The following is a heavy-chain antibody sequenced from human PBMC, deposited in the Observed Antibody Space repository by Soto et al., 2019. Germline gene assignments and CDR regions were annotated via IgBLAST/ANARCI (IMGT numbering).Heavy chain of an antibody. V-gene: IGHV3-48*02. CDR1: GFSFSSYT. CDR2: ISGGGSVK. J-gene: IGHJ4*02. D-gene: IGHD7-27*01. CDR3: ARDLHWAFDY. Sequence: EVQLVESGGGLVQPGGSLRLSCAASGFSFSSYTMNWVRQAPGKGLEWISYISGGGSVKSYADSVKGRFSISSDNAENLLYLQMHSLRDEDMAVYYCARDLHWAFDYWGQGTLVTVSS.